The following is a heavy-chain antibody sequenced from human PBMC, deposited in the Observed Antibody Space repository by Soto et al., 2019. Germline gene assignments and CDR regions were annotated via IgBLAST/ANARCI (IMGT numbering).Heavy chain of an antibody. CDR3: ARVNRVADNWFDP. J-gene: IGHJ5*02. CDR1: GGSISSGGYY. Sequence: SETLSLTCTVSGGSISSGGYYWCWIRQHPGKGLEWIGYIYYSGSTYYNPSLKSRVTISVDTSKNQFSLKLSSVTAADTAVYYCARVNRVADNWFDPWGQGTLVTVSS. CDR2: IYYSGST. V-gene: IGHV4-31*03.